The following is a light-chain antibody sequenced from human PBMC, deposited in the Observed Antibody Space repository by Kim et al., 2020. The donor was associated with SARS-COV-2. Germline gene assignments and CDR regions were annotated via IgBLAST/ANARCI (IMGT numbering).Light chain of an antibody. J-gene: IGLJ3*02. Sequence: SYELTQPPSVSVSPGQTASITCSGDKLGDKYARWYQQKPGQSPVLVIYLDSKRPSGIPARFSGSNSGNTATLTISGTQAVDEADYYCQAWDSSTAWVFGG. CDR3: QAWDSSTAWV. V-gene: IGLV3-1*01. CDR1: KLGDKY. CDR2: LDS.